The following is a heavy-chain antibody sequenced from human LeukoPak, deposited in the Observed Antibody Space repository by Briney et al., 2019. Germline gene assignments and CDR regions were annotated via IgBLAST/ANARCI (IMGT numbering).Heavy chain of an antibody. D-gene: IGHD3-16*02. V-gene: IGHV4-34*01. CDR3: ARLVRD. CDR1: GGSFSGYY. J-gene: IGHJ3*01. CDR2: INHSGST. Sequence: PSETLSLTCAVYGGSFSGYYWSWIRQPPGKGLEWIGEINHSGSTNYNPSLKSRVTISVDTSKNQFSLKLSSVTAADTAVYYCARLVRDWGQGTMVTVSS.